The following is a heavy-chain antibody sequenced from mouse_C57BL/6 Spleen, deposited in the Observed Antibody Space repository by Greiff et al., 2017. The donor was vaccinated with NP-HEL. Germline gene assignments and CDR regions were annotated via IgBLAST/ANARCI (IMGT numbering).Heavy chain of an antibody. J-gene: IGHJ2*01. CDR1: GYTFTSYT. CDR3: ARWETTVVALDY. D-gene: IGHD1-1*01. CDR2: INPSSGYT. Sequence: QVQLQQSGAELARPGASVKMSCKASGYTFTSYTMHWVKQRPGQGLEWIGYINPSSGYTKYNQKFKDKATLTADKSSSTAYMQLSSLTSEDSAVYYCARWETTVVALDYWGQGTTLTVSS. V-gene: IGHV1-4*01.